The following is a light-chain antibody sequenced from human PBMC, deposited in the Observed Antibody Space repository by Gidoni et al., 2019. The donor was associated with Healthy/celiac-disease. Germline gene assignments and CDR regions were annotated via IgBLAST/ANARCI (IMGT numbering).Light chain of an antibody. J-gene: IGKJ1*01. Sequence: EIVMTQSPPTLSVSSGERATLSCSASQSVSSNLAWYQQKPGQAARLLVYGASTRATGIPARFSGSRSGTEFTLTISSLQSEDFAVYYCRQYNNWPPWTFXRXTKVEIK. CDR1: QSVSSN. CDR2: GAS. CDR3: RQYNNWPPWT. V-gene: IGKV3-15*01.